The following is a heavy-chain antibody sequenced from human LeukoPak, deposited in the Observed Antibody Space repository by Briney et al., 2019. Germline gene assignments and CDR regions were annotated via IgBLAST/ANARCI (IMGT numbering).Heavy chain of an antibody. CDR1: GGSISSGGYS. V-gene: IGHV4-30-2*01. Sequence: SQTLSLTCAVSGGSISSGGYSWSWIRQPPGKGLEWIGYIYHSGSTYYNPSLKSRVTISVDRSKNQFSLKLSSVTAADTAVYYCVTYYFDSSGPKKNYWGQGTLVTVSS. CDR2: IYHSGST. CDR3: VTYYFDSSGPKKNY. J-gene: IGHJ4*02. D-gene: IGHD3-22*01.